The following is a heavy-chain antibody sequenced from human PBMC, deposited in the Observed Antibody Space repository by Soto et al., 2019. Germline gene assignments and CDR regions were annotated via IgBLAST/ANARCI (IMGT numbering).Heavy chain of an antibody. CDR3: ARAGHGPAALDY. CDR1: GYTFTSYY. CDR2: INPSGGST. Sequence: ASVKVSCKASGYTFTSYYMHWVRQAPGQGLEWTGIINPSGGSTSYAQKFQGRVTMTRDTSTSTVYMELSSLRSEDTAVYYCARAGHGPAALDYWGQGTSVTVSS. D-gene: IGHD2-2*01. J-gene: IGHJ4*02. V-gene: IGHV1-46*01.